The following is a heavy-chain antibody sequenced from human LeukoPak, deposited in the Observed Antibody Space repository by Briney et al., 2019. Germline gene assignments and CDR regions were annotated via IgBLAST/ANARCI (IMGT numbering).Heavy chain of an antibody. CDR1: GFTFSSYV. J-gene: IGHJ4*02. V-gene: IGHV3-20*04. CDR2: INWNGGST. Sequence: AGGSLRLSCAASGFTFSSYVMSWVRQAPGKGLEWVSGINWNGGSTGYADSVKGRFTISRDNAKNSLYLQMNSLRAEDTALYYCARVRVGYQKGLDYWGQGTLVTVSS. D-gene: IGHD3-16*02. CDR3: ARVRVGYQKGLDY.